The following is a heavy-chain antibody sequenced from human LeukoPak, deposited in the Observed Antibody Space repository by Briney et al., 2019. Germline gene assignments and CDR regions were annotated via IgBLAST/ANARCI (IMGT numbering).Heavy chain of an antibody. CDR2: ISAYNGNT. V-gene: IGHV1-18*01. D-gene: IGHD2-2*01. J-gene: IGHJ6*03. CDR1: GYTFTSYG. CDR3: ARACSSTSCYDLAYYYYMDV. Sequence: ASVKVSRKASGYTFTSYGISWVRQAPGQGLEWMGWISAYNGNTNYAQKLQGRVTMTTDTSTSTAHMELRSLRSDDTAVYYCARACSSTSCYDLAYYYYMDVWGKGTTVTVSS.